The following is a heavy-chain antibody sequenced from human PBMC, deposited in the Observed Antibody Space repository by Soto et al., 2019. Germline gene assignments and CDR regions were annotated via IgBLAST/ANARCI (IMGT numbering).Heavy chain of an antibody. J-gene: IGHJ5*02. CDR2: IYYSGST. Sequence: SEILSLTCTVSGGSISSYYWGWIRQPPGKGLEWIGYIYYSGSTNYNPSLKSRVTISVDTSKNQFSLKLSSVTAADTAVYYCARDVPYYYGSGSPWFDPWGQGTLVPVSS. D-gene: IGHD3-10*01. V-gene: IGHV4-59*01. CDR1: GGSISSYY. CDR3: ARDVPYYYGSGSPWFDP.